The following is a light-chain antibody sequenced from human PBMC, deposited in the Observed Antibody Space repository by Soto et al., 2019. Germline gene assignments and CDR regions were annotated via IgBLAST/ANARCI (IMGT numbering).Light chain of an antibody. J-gene: IGKJ1*01. V-gene: IGKV1-6*01. CDR1: QGIRND. Sequence: AIQMTQSPSYLSASVGDRFTITCRASQGIRNDIGWYQQKPGKAPKLLIYAAYSLQSGVPSRFKCSGSGTNFTLNISSLQPEDFATYYGLKDYNYPWTLGPGTTVEI. CDR3: LKDYNYPWT. CDR2: AAY.